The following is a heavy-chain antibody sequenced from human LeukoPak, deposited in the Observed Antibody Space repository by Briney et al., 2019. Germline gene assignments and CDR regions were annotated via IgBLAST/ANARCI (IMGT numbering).Heavy chain of an antibody. J-gene: IGHJ4*02. V-gene: IGHV4-34*01. CDR3: ARHRGYCSSTSCYTWLDY. Sequence: SETLSLTCAVYGVSFSGYYWSWIRQPPGKGLEWIGEINHSGSTNYNPSLKSRVTISVDTSKNQFSLKLSSVTAADTAVYYCARHRGYCSSTSCYTWLDYWGQGTLVTVSS. CDR1: GVSFSGYY. CDR2: INHSGST. D-gene: IGHD2-2*02.